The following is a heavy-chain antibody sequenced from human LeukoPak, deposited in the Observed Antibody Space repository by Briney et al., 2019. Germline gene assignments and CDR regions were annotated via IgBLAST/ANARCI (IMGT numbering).Heavy chain of an antibody. J-gene: IGHJ4*02. CDR1: GASISSRSYY. V-gene: IGHV4-39*07. CDR2: IYYSGST. D-gene: IGHD3-9*01. CDR3: AARYFDWLLSFSSDY. Sequence: PSETLFLTCTVSGASISSRSYYRGWIRQPPGKGLEWIGSIYYSGSTYYNPSLKSRVTISVDTSKNQFSLKLSSVTAADTAVYYCAARYFDWLLSFSSDYWGQGTLVTVSS.